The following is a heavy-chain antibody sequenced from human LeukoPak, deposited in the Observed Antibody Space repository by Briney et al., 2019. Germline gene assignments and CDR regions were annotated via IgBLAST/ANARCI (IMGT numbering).Heavy chain of an antibody. CDR3: ARDSPPYWGAGGIDY. CDR1: GCSISSGDYY. CDR2: IYYSGST. D-gene: IGHD1-26*01. V-gene: IGHV4-30-4*08. J-gene: IGHJ4*02. Sequence: SQTLSLTCTVSGCSISSGDYYWSWIRQPPGKGLEWIGYIYYSGSTYYNPSLKSRVTISVDTSKNQFSLKLSSVTAAGTAVYYCARDSPPYWGAGGIDYWGQGTLVTVSS.